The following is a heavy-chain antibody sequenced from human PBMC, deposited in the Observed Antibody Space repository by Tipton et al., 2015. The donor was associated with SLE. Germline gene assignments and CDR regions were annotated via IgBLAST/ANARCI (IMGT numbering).Heavy chain of an antibody. CDR3: ARGGGSPSY. J-gene: IGHJ4*02. CDR2: IYQSGST. Sequence: LRLSCAVSGYSISSGYYWGWIRQPPGKGLEWIGSIYQSGSTYYNPSLKSRVTISVDTSKNQFSLKLSSVTAADTAVYYCARGGGSPSYWGQGTLVTVSS. CDR1: GYSISSGYY. V-gene: IGHV4-38-2*01. D-gene: IGHD2-15*01.